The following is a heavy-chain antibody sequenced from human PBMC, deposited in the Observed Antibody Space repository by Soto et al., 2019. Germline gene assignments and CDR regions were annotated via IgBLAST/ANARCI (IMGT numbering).Heavy chain of an antibody. J-gene: IGHJ5*02. Sequence: QVQLVESGGGVVQPGRSLRLSCAASGFTFSSYGMHWVRQAPGKGLEWVAVISYDGSNKYYADSVKGRFTISRDNSKNPLYLQMNSLRAEDTAVYYCAKGAGGAWGQGTLVTVSS. CDR3: AKGAGGA. CDR1: GFTFSSYG. D-gene: IGHD3-10*01. V-gene: IGHV3-30*18. CDR2: ISYDGSNK.